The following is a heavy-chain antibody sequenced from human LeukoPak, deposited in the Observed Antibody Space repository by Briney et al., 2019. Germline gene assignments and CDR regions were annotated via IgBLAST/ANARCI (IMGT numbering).Heavy chain of an antibody. CDR3: ARDATMMGNYFNY. D-gene: IGHD5-12*01. V-gene: IGHV4-38-2*02. CDR2: IYHSGST. J-gene: IGHJ4*02. CDR1: GYSISTGYY. Sequence: SETLSLTCTVSGYSISTGYYWGWIRQPPGKGLEWIGSIYHSGSTYYNPSLKSRVTISVDTSKNQFSLKLSSVTAADTAVYYCARDATMMGNYFNYWGQGTLVTVSS.